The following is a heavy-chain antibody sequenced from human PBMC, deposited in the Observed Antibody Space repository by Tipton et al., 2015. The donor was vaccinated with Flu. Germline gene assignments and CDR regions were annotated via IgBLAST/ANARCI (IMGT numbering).Heavy chain of an antibody. Sequence: SLRLSCAASGFTFSSYAMSWVRQAPGKGLEWVANINQDGSVNYYVDSVKGRFTISRDNAKNSLYLQMNNLRAEDTAVYYCGRAIGGSSSHWGQGTLVTVSS. CDR2: INQDGSVN. CDR1: GFTFSSYA. D-gene: IGHD2-2*01. J-gene: IGHJ4*02. V-gene: IGHV3-7*01. CDR3: GRAIGGSSSH.